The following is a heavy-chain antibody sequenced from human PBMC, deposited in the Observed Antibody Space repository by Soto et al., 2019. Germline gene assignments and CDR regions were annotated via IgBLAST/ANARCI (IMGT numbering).Heavy chain of an antibody. CDR2: IIPIFGTA. J-gene: IGHJ4*02. D-gene: IGHD5-12*01. Sequence: QVQLVQSGAEVKKPGSSVKVSCKASGGTFSSYAISWVRQAPGQGLEWMGGIIPIFGTANYAQKFQGRVTITADESTSTAYMALSSLRSEDTAVYYSARDIGATYGYNYVYFDYWGQGTLVTVSS. CDR3: ARDIGATYGYNYVYFDY. V-gene: IGHV1-69*01. CDR1: GGTFSSYA.